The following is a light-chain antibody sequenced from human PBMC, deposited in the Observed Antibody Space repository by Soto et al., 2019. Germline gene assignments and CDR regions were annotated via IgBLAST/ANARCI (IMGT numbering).Light chain of an antibody. CDR3: QQYGSSLLT. CDR2: GAT. Sequence: EIVLTQSPGTLSLSPGERGTLSCRASQSVSSSNLAWYQQKPGQAPRLLIYGATSRATGIPDRFSGSGSGTDFTLTVSRLEPEDFAVYYCQQYGSSLLTFGGGTKVDIK. V-gene: IGKV3-20*01. J-gene: IGKJ4*01. CDR1: QSVSSSN.